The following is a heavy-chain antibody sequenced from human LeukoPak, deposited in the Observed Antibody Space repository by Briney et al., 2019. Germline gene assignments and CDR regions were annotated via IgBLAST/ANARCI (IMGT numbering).Heavy chain of an antibody. CDR1: GFTFSTYS. Sequence: GGSLRLSCAASGFTFSTYSMNWVRQAPGKGLEWVSYISNSSSTIYYADSVKGRFTISRDNAKNSLYLQMNSLRAEDTAVYYCASPYCSGGSCHSYYYYYGMDVWGQGTTVTVSS. CDR3: ASPYCSGGSCHSYYYYYGMDV. J-gene: IGHJ6*02. CDR2: ISNSSSTI. D-gene: IGHD2-15*01. V-gene: IGHV3-48*04.